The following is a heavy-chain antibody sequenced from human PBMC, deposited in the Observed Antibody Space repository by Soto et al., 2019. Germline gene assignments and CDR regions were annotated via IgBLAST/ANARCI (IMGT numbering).Heavy chain of an antibody. D-gene: IGHD6-13*01. V-gene: IGHV3-30*18. CDR2: ISYDGSNK. CDR1: GFTFSSYG. J-gene: IGHJ3*02. Sequence: GGSLRLSCAASGFTFSSYGMHWVRQAPGKGLEWVAVISYDGSNKYYADSVKGRFTISRDNSKNTLYLQMNSLRAEDTAVYYCAKVAITGIAAVEPAFDIWGQGTMVTVSS. CDR3: AKVAITGIAAVEPAFDI.